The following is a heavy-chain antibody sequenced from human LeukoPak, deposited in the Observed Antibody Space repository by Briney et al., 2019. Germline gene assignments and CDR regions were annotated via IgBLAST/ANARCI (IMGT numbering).Heavy chain of an antibody. CDR3: ARGGDPVYYYYMDV. CDR2: IIPIFGTA. J-gene: IGHJ6*03. V-gene: IGHV1-69*13. Sequence: ASVKVSCKASGGTFSSYAISWVRQAPGQGLEWMGGIIPIFGTANYAQKFQGRVTITADESTSTAYMELSSLRSEDTAVYYCARGGDPVYYYYMDVWGKGTTVTVSS. D-gene: IGHD3-16*01. CDR1: GGTFSSYA.